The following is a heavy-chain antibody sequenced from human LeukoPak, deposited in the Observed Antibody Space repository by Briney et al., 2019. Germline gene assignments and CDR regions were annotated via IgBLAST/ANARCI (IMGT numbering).Heavy chain of an antibody. J-gene: IGHJ4*02. Sequence: SETLSLTCAVSGYSISSGYYWGWIRQPPGKGLEWIGSIYHSGSTYYNPSHKSRVTISVDTSKNQFSLKLSSVTAADTAVYYCARDRYVRFDYWGQGTLVTVSS. CDR2: IYHSGST. CDR3: ARDRYVRFDY. CDR1: GYSISSGYY. V-gene: IGHV4-38-2*02. D-gene: IGHD5-12*01.